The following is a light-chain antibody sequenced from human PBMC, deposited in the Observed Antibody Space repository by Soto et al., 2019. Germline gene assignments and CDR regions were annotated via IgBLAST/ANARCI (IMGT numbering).Light chain of an antibody. CDR1: SSDVGGYNY. CDR2: DVT. Sequence: QSALTQPASVSGSPGQSITISCTGTSSDVGGYNYVSWYQQHPDKAPKVMIYDVTNRPSDVSDRFSGSKSGNTASLTISGLQGEDGADYYCTSYTSGDTIIFGGGTKLTVL. V-gene: IGLV2-14*03. J-gene: IGLJ2*01. CDR3: TSYTSGDTII.